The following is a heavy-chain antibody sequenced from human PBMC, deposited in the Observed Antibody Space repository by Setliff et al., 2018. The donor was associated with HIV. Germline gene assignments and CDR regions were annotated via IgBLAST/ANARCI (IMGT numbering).Heavy chain of an antibody. V-gene: IGHV7-4-1*02. Sequence: ASVKVSCKASGYTFTSYAMNWVRQAPGQGLEWMGWINTNTGNPTYAQGFTGRFVFSLDTSVSTAYLQISSLKTEDTAGYYCARGKRAMVRGVIITPAFVIWGQWTMVTVSS. CDR1: GYTFTSYA. CDR3: ARGKRAMVRGVIITPAFVI. D-gene: IGHD3-10*01. CDR2: INTNTGNP. J-gene: IGHJ3*02.